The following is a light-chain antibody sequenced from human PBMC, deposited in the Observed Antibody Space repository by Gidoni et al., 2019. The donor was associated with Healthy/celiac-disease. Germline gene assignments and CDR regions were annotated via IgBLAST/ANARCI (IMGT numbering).Light chain of an antibody. CDR2: GAS. CDR3: QQYNNWLT. CDR1: QSVSSN. J-gene: IGKJ1*01. Sequence: EIVMTQSPATLSVSPGERATLSCRASQSVSSNLAWYQQKTGQAPRLLIYGASTRATGIPARFSGSGSGTEFTLTISSLQSEDFAVYYGQQYNNWLTFGQGTKVEIK. V-gene: IGKV3-15*01.